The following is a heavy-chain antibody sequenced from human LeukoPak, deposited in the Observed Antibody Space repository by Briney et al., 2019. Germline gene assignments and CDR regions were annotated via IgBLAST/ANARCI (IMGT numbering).Heavy chain of an antibody. CDR2: ISAYNGNT. Sequence: ASVKVSCKASGYTFTSYGISWVRQAPGQGLEWIGWISAYNGNTNYAQKLQGRVTMTTDTSTSTAYMELRSLRSDDTAVYYCARDSATVAYCGGDCSFDYWGQGTLVTVSS. V-gene: IGHV1-18*01. J-gene: IGHJ4*02. CDR1: GYTFTSYG. D-gene: IGHD2-21*02. CDR3: ARDSATVAYCGGDCSFDY.